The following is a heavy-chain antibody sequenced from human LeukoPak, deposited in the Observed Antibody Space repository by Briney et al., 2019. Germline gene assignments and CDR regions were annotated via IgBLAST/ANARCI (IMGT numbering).Heavy chain of an antibody. CDR3: ARVPPKYYDFWSGYPSRAVDAFDI. D-gene: IGHD3-3*01. CDR2: MNPNSGNT. Sequence: GASVKVSCKASGYTFTSYDINWVRQATGQGLEWMGWMNPNSGNTGYAQKFQGRVTMTRNTSISTAYMELRSLRSDDTAVYYCARVPPKYYDFWSGYPSRAVDAFDIWGQGTMVTVSS. V-gene: IGHV1-8*01. CDR1: GYTFTSYD. J-gene: IGHJ3*02.